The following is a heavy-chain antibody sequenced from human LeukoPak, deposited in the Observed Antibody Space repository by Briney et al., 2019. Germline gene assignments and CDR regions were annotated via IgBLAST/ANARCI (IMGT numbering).Heavy chain of an antibody. J-gene: IGHJ4*02. CDR1: GVSISSYDYY. V-gene: IGHV4-30-4*01. D-gene: IGHD2-15*01. CDR3: ARHHDGGPKLRLDF. Sequence: PSQTLSLTCTVSGVSISSYDYYWSWIRQPPGEGLEWIAYIYHSGSAYYNPSLRSRVTISVDTSMNQFSLRLSSVTAADTAVYFCARHHDGGPKLRLDFWGLGVLVTVSS. CDR2: IYHSGSA.